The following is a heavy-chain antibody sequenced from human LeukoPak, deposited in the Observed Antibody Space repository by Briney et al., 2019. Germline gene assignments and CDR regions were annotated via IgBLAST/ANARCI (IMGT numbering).Heavy chain of an antibody. CDR2: IIPIFGTA. D-gene: IGHD6-6*01. CDR1: GYTFTSYD. CDR3: ARSTAARFNWYFDL. J-gene: IGHJ2*01. Sequence: SVKVSCKASGYTFTSYDINWVRQAPGQGLEWMGGIIPIFGTANYAQKFQGRVTITADESTSTAYMELSSLRSEDTAVYYCARSTAARFNWYFDLWGRGTLVTVSS. V-gene: IGHV1-69*13.